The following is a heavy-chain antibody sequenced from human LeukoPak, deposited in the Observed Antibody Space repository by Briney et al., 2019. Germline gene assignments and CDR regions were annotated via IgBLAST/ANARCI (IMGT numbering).Heavy chain of an antibody. Sequence: PGGSLRLSCAASGFTFSFYEMNWVRQAPGKGLEWVSYISSSGSTTYCADSVKGRFTISRDNAKNSLYLQMNSLRAEDTAVYYCARGTTYFDYWGQGTLVTVSS. CDR2: ISSSGSTT. CDR3: ARGTTYFDY. J-gene: IGHJ4*02. D-gene: IGHD2/OR15-2a*01. CDR1: GFTFSFYE. V-gene: IGHV3-48*03.